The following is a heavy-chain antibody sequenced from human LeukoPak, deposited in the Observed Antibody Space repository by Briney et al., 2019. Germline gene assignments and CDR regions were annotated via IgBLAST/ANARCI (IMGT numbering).Heavy chain of an antibody. V-gene: IGHV3-23*01. D-gene: IGHD2-15*01. J-gene: IGHJ4*02. Sequence: GGSLRLSCAASGFTFSSHAMSWVRQAPGKGLEWVSAISGSGGSTYYADSVKGRFPISRDNSKNTLYLQMNSLRAEDTAVYYCAKDGVYCSGGSCYRVPFDYWGQGTLVTVSS. CDR3: AKDGVYCSGGSCYRVPFDY. CDR2: ISGSGGST. CDR1: GFTFSSHA.